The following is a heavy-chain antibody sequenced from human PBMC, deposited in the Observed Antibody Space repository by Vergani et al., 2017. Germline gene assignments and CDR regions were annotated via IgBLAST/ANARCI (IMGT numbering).Heavy chain of an antibody. D-gene: IGHD2-15*01. CDR1: GYTFTDYY. CDR2: IIPIFGIA. Sequence: VQLVQSGAEVKKPGATVKISCKVSGYTFTDYYMHWVQQAPGKGLEWMGGIIPIFGIANYAQKFQGRVTITADKSTSTAYMELSSLRSEDTAVYYCARGDLGYCSGGSCYSVGYYYYGMDVWGQGTTVTVSS. CDR3: ARGDLGYCSGGSCYSVGYYYYGMDV. J-gene: IGHJ6*02. V-gene: IGHV1-69*10.